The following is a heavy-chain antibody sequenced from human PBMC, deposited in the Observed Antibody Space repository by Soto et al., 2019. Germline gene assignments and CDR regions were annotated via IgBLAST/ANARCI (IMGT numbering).Heavy chain of an antibody. V-gene: IGHV3-23*01. Sequence: GGSLRLSSAASGFTLSDSGMSWVRQAAGKGVEWVSAISGRGSTFSADSVKGRFTISRDNSKNTPYLHMNSLRAEDRAVNNCEKDYLRWAQSWGQGTRVTVPA. J-gene: IGHJ5*02. CDR3: EKDYLRWAQS. D-gene: IGHD1-26*01. CDR2: ISGRGST. CDR1: GFTLSDSG.